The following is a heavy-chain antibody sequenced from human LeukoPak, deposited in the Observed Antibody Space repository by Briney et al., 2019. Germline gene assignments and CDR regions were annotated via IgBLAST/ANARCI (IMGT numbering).Heavy chain of an antibody. J-gene: IGHJ4*02. Sequence: SETLSLTCTVSGGSISSYYWSWIRQPPGKGLEWIGYIYYSGSTKYNPSLKSRVTVSVDTSKNQFSLKLRSVTAADTAVYYCARGARAGYNLEPFDYWGQGTLVTVSS. D-gene: IGHD5-24*01. CDR3: ARGARAGYNLEPFDY. V-gene: IGHV4-59*08. CDR1: GGSISSYY. CDR2: IYYSGST.